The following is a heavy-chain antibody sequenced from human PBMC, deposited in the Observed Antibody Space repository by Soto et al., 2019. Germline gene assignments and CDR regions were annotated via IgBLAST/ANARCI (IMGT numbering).Heavy chain of an antibody. V-gene: IGHV1-69*01. J-gene: IGHJ4*02. Sequence: QVQLVQSGAEVKKPGSSVKVSCKASGGTFSSYAISWVRQAPGQGLEWMGGIIPIFGTANYAQKFQGRVTITADESKSTAYMELSSLRSEDTAVYYCARSITSSYCSGGSCYSYYFDYWGQGTLVTVSS. CDR2: IIPIFGTA. D-gene: IGHD2-15*01. CDR3: ARSITSSYCSGGSCYSYYFDY. CDR1: GGTFSSYA.